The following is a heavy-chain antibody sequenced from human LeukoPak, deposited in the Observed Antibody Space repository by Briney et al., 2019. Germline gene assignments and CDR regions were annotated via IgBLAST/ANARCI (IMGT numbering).Heavy chain of an antibody. J-gene: IGHJ4*02. CDR2: IRRETDGGTT. CDR3: STAVAGPYYFDS. V-gene: IGHV3-15*01. D-gene: IGHD6-19*01. Sequence: GGSLRLSCAASGFTFSNAWMSWVRQAPGKGLEWVGRIRRETDGGTTDYAAPVKGRFTISRDDSRNTLYLQMNSLKTEDTGVYYCSTAVAGPYYFDSWGQGTLVTVSS. CDR1: GFTFSNAW.